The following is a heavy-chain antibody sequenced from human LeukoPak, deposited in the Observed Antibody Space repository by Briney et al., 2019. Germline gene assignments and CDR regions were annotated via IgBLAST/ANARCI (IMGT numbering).Heavy chain of an antibody. V-gene: IGHV3-30*04. CDR1: GFTFSSYA. Sequence: QSGGSLRLSCAASGFTFSSYAMHWVRQAPGKGLEWVAVISYDGSNKYYADSVKGRFTISRDNSKNTLYLQMNSLRAEDTAVYYCAKGRDGYNDYWGQGTLVTVSS. CDR3: AKGRDGYNDY. CDR2: ISYDGSNK. J-gene: IGHJ4*02. D-gene: IGHD5-24*01.